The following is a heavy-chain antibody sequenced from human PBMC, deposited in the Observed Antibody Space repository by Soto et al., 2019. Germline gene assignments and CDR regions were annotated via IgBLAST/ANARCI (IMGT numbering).Heavy chain of an antibody. J-gene: IGHJ4*02. CDR2: IWYDGSNK. CDR1: GFTFSSYG. Sequence: GGSLRLSCAASGFTFSSYGMHWVRQAPGKGLEWVAVIWYDGSNKYYADSVKGRFTISRDNSKNTLYLQMNSLRAEDTAVYYCARDHGGIAVLYYFDYWGQGTLVTVSS. CDR3: ARDHGGIAVLYYFDY. V-gene: IGHV3-33*01. D-gene: IGHD6-19*01.